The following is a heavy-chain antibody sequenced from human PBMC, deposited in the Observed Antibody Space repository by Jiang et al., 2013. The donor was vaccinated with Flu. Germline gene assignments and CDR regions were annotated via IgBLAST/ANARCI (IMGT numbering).Heavy chain of an antibody. Sequence: GLLKPSETLSLTCAVYGGSFSGYYWSWIRQPPGKGLEWIGEINHSGSTNYNPSLKSRVTISVDTSKNQFSLKLSSVTAADTAVYYCARGYVLRYFDWLLRKYYFDYWGQGTLVTVSS. J-gene: IGHJ4*02. CDR1: GGSFSGYY. CDR2: INHSGST. CDR3: ARGYVLRYFDWLLRKYYFDY. V-gene: IGHV4-34*01. D-gene: IGHD3-9*01.